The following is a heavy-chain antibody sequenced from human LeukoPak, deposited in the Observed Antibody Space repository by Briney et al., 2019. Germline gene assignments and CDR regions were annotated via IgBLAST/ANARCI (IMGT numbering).Heavy chain of an antibody. CDR2: IRFDGSNE. Sequence: GSLRLSCAASGFTFDDYAMHWVRQAPGKGLEWVAFIRFDGSNEYYADSVKGRFTISRDNSKNTLYLQMNSLRPADTAVYYCAKEIGAAAGRGFDYWGQGTLVTVSS. CDR1: GFTFDDYA. J-gene: IGHJ4*02. CDR3: AKEIGAAAGRGFDY. V-gene: IGHV3-30*02. D-gene: IGHD6-13*01.